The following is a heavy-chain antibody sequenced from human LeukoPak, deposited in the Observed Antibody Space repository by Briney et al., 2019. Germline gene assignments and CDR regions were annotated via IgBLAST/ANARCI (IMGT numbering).Heavy chain of an antibody. Sequence: SDTLSLTCTVSGGSISSGGYYWSWIRQHPGRGVEWIGYIYYSGSTYYNPSLKSRVTISVDTSKNQFSLKLSSVTAADTAVYYCARVRRGTTVVSPLYYYYMDVWGKGTTVTVS. D-gene: IGHD4-23*01. CDR2: IYYSGST. J-gene: IGHJ6*03. CDR3: ARVRRGTTVVSPLYYYYMDV. V-gene: IGHV4-31*03. CDR1: GGSISSGGYY.